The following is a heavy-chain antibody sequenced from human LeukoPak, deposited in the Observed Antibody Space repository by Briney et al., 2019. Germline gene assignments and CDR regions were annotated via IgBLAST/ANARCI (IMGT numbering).Heavy chain of an antibody. CDR3: ATLGDYGDYSFDY. CDR1: GFTFSSYG. V-gene: IGHV3-33*01. Sequence: GRSLRLSCAASGFTFSSYGMHWVRQAPGKGLEWVAVIWYDGSNKYYADSVKGRFTISRDNSKNTLYLQMNSLRAEDTAAYYCATLGDYGDYSFDYWGQGTLVTVSS. J-gene: IGHJ4*02. D-gene: IGHD4-17*01. CDR2: IWYDGSNK.